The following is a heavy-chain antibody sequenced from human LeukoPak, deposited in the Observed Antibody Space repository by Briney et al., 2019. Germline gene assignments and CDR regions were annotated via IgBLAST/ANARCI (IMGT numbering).Heavy chain of an antibody. CDR1: GFTFSPYW. D-gene: IGHD1-26*01. CDR2: ISSSSSYI. J-gene: IGHJ4*02. Sequence: PGGSLRLSCAASGFTFSPYWMSWVRQAPGKGLEWVSSISSSSSYIYYADSVKGRFTISRDNAKNSLYLQMNSLRAEDTAVYYCARDAISGSYPGEDYFDYWGQGTPVTVSS. V-gene: IGHV3-21*01. CDR3: ARDAISGSYPGEDYFDY.